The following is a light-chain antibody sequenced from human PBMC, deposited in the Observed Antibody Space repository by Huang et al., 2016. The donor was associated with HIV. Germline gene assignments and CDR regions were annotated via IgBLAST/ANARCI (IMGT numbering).Light chain of an antibody. CDR3: QQRSNWPIT. V-gene: IGKV3-11*01. CDR1: QSVSSY. J-gene: IGKJ5*01. Sequence: DIVLTQSPATLSLSPGERATLSCRASQSVSSYLAWYQQKPGQAPRLLIYDASNRATGIPARFSGSGSGTDFTLTISSLETEDFAVYYCQQRSNWPITFGQGTRLEIK. CDR2: DAS.